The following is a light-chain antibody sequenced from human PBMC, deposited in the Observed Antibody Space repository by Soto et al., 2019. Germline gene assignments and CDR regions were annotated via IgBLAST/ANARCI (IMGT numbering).Light chain of an antibody. Sequence: EIVMTQSPATLSVSPWEIGTLSCRSSQSVSSNLAWYQQKPGQAPRLLIYGASTRATGIPARFSGSGSGTEFTLTISSLQSEDFAVYYCQQYNNWPPWTFGQGTKVDI. V-gene: IGKV3-15*01. CDR1: QSVSSN. J-gene: IGKJ1*01. CDR3: QQYNNWPPWT. CDR2: GAS.